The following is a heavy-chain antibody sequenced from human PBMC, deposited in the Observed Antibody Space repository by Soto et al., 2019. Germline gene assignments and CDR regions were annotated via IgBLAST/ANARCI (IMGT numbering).Heavy chain of an antibody. CDR1: GGTFSSYT. CDR2: IIPILGIA. D-gene: IGHD2-15*01. V-gene: IGHV1-69*02. J-gene: IGHJ4*02. CDR3: ARGYCSGGSCYYFDY. Sequence: SVKVSCKASGGTFSSYTISWVRQAPGQGLEWMGRIIPILGIANYAQKFQGRVTITADKSTSTAYMELSSLRSEDTAVYYCARGYCSGGSCYYFDYWGQGTLVTVSS.